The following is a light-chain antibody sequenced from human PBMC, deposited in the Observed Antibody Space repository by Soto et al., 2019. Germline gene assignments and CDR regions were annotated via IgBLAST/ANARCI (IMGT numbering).Light chain of an antibody. Sequence: DIQVSMSASAVSASVGDRVTITCLASQSISSWLAWYQQKPGKAPKLLIYKASSLESGVPSRFSGSGSGTEFTLTISSLQPDDFATYYCQQYNSYLRTFGQVTKVAI. V-gene: IGKV1-5*03. CDR1: QSISSW. J-gene: IGKJ1*01. CDR3: QQYNSYLRT. CDR2: KAS.